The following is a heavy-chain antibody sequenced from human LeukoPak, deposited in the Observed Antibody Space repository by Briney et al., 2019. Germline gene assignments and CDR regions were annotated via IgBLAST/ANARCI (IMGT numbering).Heavy chain of an antibody. V-gene: IGHV4-59*01. J-gene: IGHJ4*02. CDR1: SGSITGYY. CDR2: IYYSGST. Sequence: SETLSLTCTVSSGSITGYYWSWTRQPPGKGLEGIGYIYYSGSTKYNPSLKSRVTISADTSKNQFSLKLSSVTAADTAVYYCAIGTTGDYPPYFDSWGQGTLVTVSS. D-gene: IGHD4-17*01. CDR3: AIGTTGDYPPYFDS.